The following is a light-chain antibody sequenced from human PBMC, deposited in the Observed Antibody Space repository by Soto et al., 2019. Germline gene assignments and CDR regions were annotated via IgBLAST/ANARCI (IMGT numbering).Light chain of an antibody. CDR3: QQYGSSPKT. J-gene: IGKJ1*01. CDR1: QSVSSSY. CDR2: GAS. V-gene: IGKV3-20*01. Sequence: EIVLTQSPGNLSLSPGERATLSCRASQSVSSSYLAWYQQKPGQAPRLLIYGASSRATGIPDRFSGSGSGTDFTLTMSRRATEDFAVYYCQQYGSSPKTLGQGTNVEI.